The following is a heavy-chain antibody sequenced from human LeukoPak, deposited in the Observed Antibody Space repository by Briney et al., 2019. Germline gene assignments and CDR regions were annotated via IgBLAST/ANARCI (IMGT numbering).Heavy chain of an antibody. Sequence: PGGSLRLSCATSGFTFSSYAMHWVRQAPGKGLEWVAVISYDGSNKYYADSVKGRFTISRDNSKNTLYLQMNSLRAEDTAVYYCARAPPFIEYSSSGGLLDYRGQGTLVTVSS. CDR1: GFTFSSYA. CDR2: ISYDGSNK. D-gene: IGHD6-6*01. CDR3: ARAPPFIEYSSSGGLLDY. J-gene: IGHJ4*02. V-gene: IGHV3-30-3*01.